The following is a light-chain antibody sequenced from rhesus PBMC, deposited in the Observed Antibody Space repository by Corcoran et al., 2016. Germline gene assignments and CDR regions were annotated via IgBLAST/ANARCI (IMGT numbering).Light chain of an antibody. V-gene: IGKV1S17*01. J-gene: IGKJ3*01. Sequence: DIQMTQSPSSLSASVGDRVTITCQASKGISNNLAWYQQKPGKVPKLLIYVASHLESGVPSRFSGSGTGTDFTLTISSLQPEDFATYYCQHGYGFTFGPGTKLDIK. CDR1: KGISNN. CDR3: QHGYGFT. CDR2: VAS.